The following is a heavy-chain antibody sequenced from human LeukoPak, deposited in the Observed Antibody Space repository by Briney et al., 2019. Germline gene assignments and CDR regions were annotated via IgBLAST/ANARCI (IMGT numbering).Heavy chain of an antibody. CDR3: AREYYDTSGTKYAFDI. J-gene: IGHJ3*02. CDR2: IDPDSGGT. Sequence: ASVKVSCKASGYTFTAYYVHWVRQAPGQGLEWMGCIDPDSGGTKSAQRCQGRVTMTRDTSISTASMELSRLRSDDTAVYYCAREYYDTSGTKYAFDIWGQGTMVTVSS. CDR1: GYTFTAYY. D-gene: IGHD3-22*01. V-gene: IGHV1-2*02.